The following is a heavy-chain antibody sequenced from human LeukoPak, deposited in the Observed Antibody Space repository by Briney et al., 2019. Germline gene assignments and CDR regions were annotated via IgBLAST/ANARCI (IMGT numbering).Heavy chain of an antibody. CDR1: GGSFSGYY. D-gene: IGHD3/OR15-3a*01. V-gene: IGHV4-34*01. J-gene: IGHJ3*02. Sequence: PSETLSLTCAVYGGSFSGYYWSWIRQPPGKGLEWIGEINHSGSTNYNPSLKSRVTISVDTSKNQFSLKLSSVTAADTAVYYCARHAFNSRWTTIGAFDIWGQGTMVSVSS. CDR3: ARHAFNSRWTTIGAFDI. CDR2: INHSGST.